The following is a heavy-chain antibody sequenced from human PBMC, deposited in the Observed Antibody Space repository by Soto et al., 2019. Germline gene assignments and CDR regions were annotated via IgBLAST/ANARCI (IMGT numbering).Heavy chain of an antibody. CDR3: ARSQYYYGSGSYSLDY. D-gene: IGHD3-10*01. V-gene: IGHV3-23*01. J-gene: IGHJ4*02. CDR2: ISGSGGST. CDR1: GFTFSSYA. Sequence: PGGSLRLSCAASGFTFSSYAMSWVRQAPGKGLEWVSAISGSGGSTYYADSVKGRFTISRDNSKNTLYLQMNSLRAEDTAVYYCARSQYYYGSGSYSLDYWGQGTLVTVSS.